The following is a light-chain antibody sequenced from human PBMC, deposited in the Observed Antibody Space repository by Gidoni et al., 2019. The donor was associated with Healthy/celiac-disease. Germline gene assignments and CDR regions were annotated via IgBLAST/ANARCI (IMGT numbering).Light chain of an antibody. CDR1: QGISSY. V-gene: IGKV1D-43*01. CDR2: YAS. CDR3: HRYYSTPLT. J-gene: IGKJ5*01. Sequence: AIRMNQSPFSLSASVGDRVTITCWASQGISSYLAWYQQKPAKAHKLFIYYASSLQSGVPSRFSGSGSRTDYTLTISRLQPDYFATYYCHRYYSTPLTFGQGTRLEIK.